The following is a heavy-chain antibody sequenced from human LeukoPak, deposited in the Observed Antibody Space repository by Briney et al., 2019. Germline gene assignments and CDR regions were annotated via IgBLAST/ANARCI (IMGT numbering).Heavy chain of an antibody. CDR2: IYSGGST. Sequence: GGSLRLSCAASGFTVSSNYMSWVRQAPGKGLEWVSVIYSGGSTYYADSVKGRFTISRDNSKNTLYLQMNSLRAEDTAVYYCARPAGNYYDSNGHDAFDIWGQGTMVTVSS. CDR3: ARPAGNYYDSNGHDAFDI. D-gene: IGHD3-22*01. J-gene: IGHJ3*02. V-gene: IGHV3-53*01. CDR1: GFTVSSNY.